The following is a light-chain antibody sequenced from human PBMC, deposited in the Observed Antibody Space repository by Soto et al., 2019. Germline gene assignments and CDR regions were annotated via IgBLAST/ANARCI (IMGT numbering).Light chain of an antibody. CDR1: QSVSSSY. CDR3: QHSGSSPIT. V-gene: IGKV3-20*01. J-gene: IGKJ5*01. CDR2: GAS. Sequence: EIVLTQSPVTLSLSPGERATLSCRASQSVSSSYLAWYQQKPGPAPRLLIYGASSRATGIPDRFSGSGSGTDFTLTISRLEPEDVAVYYCQHSGSSPITLGQGTPLE.